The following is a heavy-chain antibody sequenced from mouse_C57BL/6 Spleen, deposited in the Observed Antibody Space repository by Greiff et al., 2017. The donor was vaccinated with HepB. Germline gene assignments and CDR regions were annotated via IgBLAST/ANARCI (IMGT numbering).Heavy chain of an antibody. V-gene: IGHV1-82*01. Sequence: VKLQESGPELVKPGASVKISCKASGYAFSSSWMNWVKQRPGKGLEWIGRIYPGDGDTNYNGKFKGKATLTADKSSSTAYMQLSSLTSEDSAVYFCARSDSSGSWFAYWGQGTLVTVAA. J-gene: IGHJ3*01. CDR3: ARSDSSGSWFAY. D-gene: IGHD3-2*02. CDR1: GYAFSSSW. CDR2: IYPGDGDT.